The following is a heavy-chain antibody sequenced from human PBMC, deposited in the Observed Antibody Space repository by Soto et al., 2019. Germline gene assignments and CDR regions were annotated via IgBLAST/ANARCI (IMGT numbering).Heavy chain of an antibody. Sequence: QVQLQESGPGLVKPSQTLSLTCTVSGGSISSGGYYWSWVRQHPGKGLDLIGYIYYSGSTYYNPSLKSRVIISVDTSKNQYYLKLSSVTAADTAVYYCARVWGYGGNSRFDYWGQGTLVIDSS. CDR2: IYYSGST. D-gene: IGHD4-17*01. CDR1: GGSISSGGYY. J-gene: IGHJ4*02. CDR3: ARVWGYGGNSRFDY. V-gene: IGHV4-31*03.